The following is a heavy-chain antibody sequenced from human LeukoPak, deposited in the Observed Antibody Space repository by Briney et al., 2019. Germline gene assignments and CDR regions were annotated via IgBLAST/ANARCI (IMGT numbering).Heavy chain of an antibody. Sequence: GGSLRLSCAASGYTFSSYAMRWVRQAPGKGLEWVSDISGSGGGTYYADSVKGRFTISRDNSKNTLYLQMNSLRAEDTAVYYCAKDPSYYYDSSGYYPWYFDYWGQGTLVTVSS. CDR1: GYTFSSYA. CDR3: AKDPSYYYDSSGYYPWYFDY. J-gene: IGHJ4*02. D-gene: IGHD3-22*01. CDR2: ISGSGGGT. V-gene: IGHV3-23*01.